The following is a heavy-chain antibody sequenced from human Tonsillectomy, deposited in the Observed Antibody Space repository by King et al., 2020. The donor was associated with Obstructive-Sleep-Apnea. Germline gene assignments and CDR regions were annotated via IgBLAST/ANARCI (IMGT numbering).Heavy chain of an antibody. CDR2: ISYDGNKK. CDR3: ARDSGYSGYDHIDY. J-gene: IGHJ4*02. Sequence: VQLVQSGGGVVQPGRSLRLSCAASGFTFSYYAMHWARQAPGKGLEWVAVISYDGNKKYYADSVKGRFTISRDNSKNTLYLQMNSLRAEDTAVYYCARDSGYSGYDHIDYWGQGTLVTVSS. V-gene: IGHV3-30-3*01. D-gene: IGHD5-12*01. CDR1: GFTFSYYA.